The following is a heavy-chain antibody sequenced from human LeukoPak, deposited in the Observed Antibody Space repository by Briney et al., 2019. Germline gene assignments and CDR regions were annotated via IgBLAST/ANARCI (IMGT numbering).Heavy chain of an antibody. J-gene: IGHJ4*02. D-gene: IGHD6-19*01. CDR2: IKHDGSEK. V-gene: IGHV3-7*01. CDR1: GFTFSSSW. CDR3: VRASAGTYFDY. Sequence: GGSLRLSCETSGFTFSSSWMNWVRQAPGKGLEWVANIKHDGSEKYYLDSVKGRFTISRDNAKNSMYLQMNSLSAEDTAVDYCVRASAGTYFDYWGQGTLVTVSS.